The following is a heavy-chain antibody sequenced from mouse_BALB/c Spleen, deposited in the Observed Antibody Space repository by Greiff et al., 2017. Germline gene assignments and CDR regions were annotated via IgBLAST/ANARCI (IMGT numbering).Heavy chain of an antibody. Sequence: QVQLQQPGAELVRPGASVKLSCKASGYTFTSYWINWVKQRPGQGLEWIGNIYPSDSYTNYNQKFKDKATLTVDKSSSTAYMQLSSPTSEDSAVYYCTRRDDGYLDYWGQGTTLTVSS. D-gene: IGHD2-3*01. V-gene: IGHV1-69*02. CDR3: TRRDDGYLDY. CDR1: GYTFTSYW. J-gene: IGHJ2*01. CDR2: IYPSDSYT.